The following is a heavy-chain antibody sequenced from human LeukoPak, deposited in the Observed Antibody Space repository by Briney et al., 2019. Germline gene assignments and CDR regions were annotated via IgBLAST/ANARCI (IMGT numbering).Heavy chain of an antibody. J-gene: IGHJ4*02. CDR2: ISSSGSTI. Sequence: PGGSLRLSCAAPGFTFSSYEMNWVRQAPGKGLEWVSYISSSGSTIYYADSVKGRVTISRDNAKNSLYLQMNSLRADDTAVYYCARDLVVVPAAPFDYWGRGTLVSVSS. D-gene: IGHD2-2*01. CDR3: ARDLVVVPAAPFDY. CDR1: GFTFSSYE. V-gene: IGHV3-48*03.